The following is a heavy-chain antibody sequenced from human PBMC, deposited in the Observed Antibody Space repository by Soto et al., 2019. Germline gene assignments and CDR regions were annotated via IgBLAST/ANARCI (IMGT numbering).Heavy chain of an antibody. CDR3: ARAFTIFGVVSSFGAFDI. CDR2: IYYSGST. V-gene: IGHV4-31*03. J-gene: IGHJ3*02. CDR1: GGSISSGGYY. D-gene: IGHD3-3*01. Sequence: SETLSLTCTVSGGSISSGGYYWSWIRQHPGKGLEWIGYIYYSGSTYYNPSLKSRVTISVDTSKNQLSLKLSSVTAADTAVYYCARAFTIFGVVSSFGAFDIWGQGTMVTVSS.